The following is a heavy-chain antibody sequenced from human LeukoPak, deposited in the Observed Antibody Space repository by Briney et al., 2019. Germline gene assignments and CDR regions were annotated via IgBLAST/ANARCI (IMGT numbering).Heavy chain of an antibody. CDR2: ISRNSTYI. CDR1: GFTFSDYY. V-gene: IGHV3-69-1*02. J-gene: IGHJ4*02. Sequence: PGGSLRLSCAASGFTFSDYYMNWVRQAPGKGLEWVASISRNSTYIHYADSVKGRFTISRDNARNSLFLQMNGLRAEDTAIYYCASDEGNYFDYWGQGTLVTVSS. CDR3: ASDEGNYFDY.